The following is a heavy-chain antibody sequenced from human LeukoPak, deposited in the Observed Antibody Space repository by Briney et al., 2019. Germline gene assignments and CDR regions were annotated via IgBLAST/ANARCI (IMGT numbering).Heavy chain of an antibody. CDR1: GFTFSSYS. V-gene: IGHV3-21*01. CDR2: ISSSSSYI. J-gene: IGHJ5*02. CDR3: ARDWFVVVPAAIWDDWFDP. Sequence: GGSLRLSCAASGFTFSSYSMNWVRQAPGKGLGWVSSISSSSSYIYYADSVKGRFTISRDNAKNSLYLQMNSLRAEDTAVYYCARDWFVVVPAAIWDDWFDPWGQGTLVTVSS. D-gene: IGHD2-2*02.